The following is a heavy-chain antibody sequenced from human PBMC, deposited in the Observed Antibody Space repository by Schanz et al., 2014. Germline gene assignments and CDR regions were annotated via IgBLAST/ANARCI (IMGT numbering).Heavy chain of an antibody. D-gene: IGHD2-21*01. V-gene: IGHV3-23*01. J-gene: IGHJ4*01. CDR3: ARTWPTVDKRIQHLWCFD. CDR1: GFTFSIYA. CDR2: ISGSGAST. Sequence: SCPASGFTFSIYAVRWVRQSPGKGMEWVSVISGSGASTYYADSVNGLFTISRDNPSKTVYFKRRSVREEEQEVHHSARTWPTVDKRIQHLWCFD.